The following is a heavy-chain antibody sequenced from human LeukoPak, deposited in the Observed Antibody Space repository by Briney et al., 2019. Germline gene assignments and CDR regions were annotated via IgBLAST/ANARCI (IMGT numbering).Heavy chain of an antibody. CDR3: ARAKACSSTTCHSDI. CDR1: GFTFHDYG. D-gene: IGHD2-2*01. V-gene: IGHV3-20*04. J-gene: IGHJ3*02. CDR2: INWNSGNT. Sequence: GGSLRLSCAASGFTFHDYGMSWVRHVPGKGLEWVSGINWNSGNTGYADSVKGRFTISRDNAKNSLYLQMNDLRAEDTALYYCARAKACSSTTCHSDIWGLGTMVTVSS.